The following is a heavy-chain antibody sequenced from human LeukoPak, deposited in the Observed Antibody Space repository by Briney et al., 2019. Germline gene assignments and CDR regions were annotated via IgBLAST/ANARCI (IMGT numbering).Heavy chain of an antibody. CDR2: IYYSGST. V-gene: IGHV4-59*12. J-gene: IGHJ6*03. CDR1: GGSISSYY. D-gene: IGHD4-11*01. Sequence: SETLSLTCTVSGGSISSYYWNWIRQPPGKGLEWIGYIYYSGSTNYNPSLKSRVTISVDTSKNQFSLTLSSVTATDTAVYYCARDRHDYKGPYYYMDVWGKGTTVTVSS. CDR3: ARDRHDYKGPYYYMDV.